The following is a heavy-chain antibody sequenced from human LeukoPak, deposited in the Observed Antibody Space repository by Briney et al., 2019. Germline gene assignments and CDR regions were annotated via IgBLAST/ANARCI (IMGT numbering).Heavy chain of an antibody. CDR1: GGTFSSYA. CDR3: ARVRYYDSSGYYLPDYFDY. D-gene: IGHD3-22*01. CDR2: IIPILGIA. Sequence: EASVKVSCKASGGTFSSYAISWVRQAPGQGLEWMGRIIPILGIANYAQKFQGRVTITADKSTSTAYMELSSLRSEDTAVYCCARVRYYDSSGYYLPDYFDYWGQGTLVTASS. J-gene: IGHJ4*02. V-gene: IGHV1-69*04.